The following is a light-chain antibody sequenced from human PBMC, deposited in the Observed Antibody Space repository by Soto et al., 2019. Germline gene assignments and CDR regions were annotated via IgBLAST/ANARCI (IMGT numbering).Light chain of an antibody. CDR3: QQYNSYSEA. CDR1: QSISSD. J-gene: IGKJ1*01. CDR2: GAS. V-gene: IGKV3-15*01. Sequence: ETVMTQSPATLSVSPGERATLSCRASQSISSDLAWYQQKPGQAPRLLIYGASTTATGIPGRFSGSGSGREFTLTISSLQSEDFAVYYCQQYNSYSEAFGQGTKVELK.